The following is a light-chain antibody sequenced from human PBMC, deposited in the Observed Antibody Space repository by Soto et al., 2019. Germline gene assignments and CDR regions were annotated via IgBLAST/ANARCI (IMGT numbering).Light chain of an antibody. Sequence: DIQMTQFPSSLSASVGDRVTITCRASQGIRNALGWYQQKPGKAPKRLIYAASSLQSGVPSRFSGSGSGTEFTLAISSLQPEDSATFYCLQHSTYPLTFVQGTKVEIK. CDR1: QGIRNA. J-gene: IGKJ1*01. CDR3: LQHSTYPLT. CDR2: AAS. V-gene: IGKV1-17*01.